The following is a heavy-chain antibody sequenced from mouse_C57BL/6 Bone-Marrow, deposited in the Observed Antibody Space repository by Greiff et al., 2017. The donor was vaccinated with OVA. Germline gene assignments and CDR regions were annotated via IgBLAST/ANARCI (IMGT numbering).Heavy chain of an antibody. Sequence: VQLKESGPGLVKPSQSLSLTCSVTGYSITSGYYWNWIRQFPGNKLEWMGYISYDGSNNYNPSLKNRISITRDTSKNQFFLKLDSVTTEDTATYYCARDDDYDVWYYAMDYWGQGTSVTVSS. CDR1: GYSITSGYY. CDR2: ISYDGSN. CDR3: ARDDDYDVWYYAMDY. J-gene: IGHJ4*01. D-gene: IGHD2-4*01. V-gene: IGHV3-6*01.